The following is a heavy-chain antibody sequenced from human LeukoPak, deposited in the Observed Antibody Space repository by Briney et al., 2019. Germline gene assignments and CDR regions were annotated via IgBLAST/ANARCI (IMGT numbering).Heavy chain of an antibody. J-gene: IGHJ4*02. CDR1: GGTFISYA. V-gene: IGHV1-69*13. D-gene: IGHD2-2*01. CDR2: IIPMFGTA. Sequence: GASVKVSCKASGGTFISYAISWVRQAPGQGLEWMGGIIPMFGTANYAQRFQGRVTITADESTSTAYMELSSLRSEDTAVYYCARGRYCSSTSCYPDRGVFDYWGQGTLVTASS. CDR3: ARGRYCSSTSCYPDRGVFDY.